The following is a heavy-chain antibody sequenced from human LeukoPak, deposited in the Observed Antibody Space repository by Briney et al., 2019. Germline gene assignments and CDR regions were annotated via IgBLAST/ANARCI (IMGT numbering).Heavy chain of an antibody. CDR1: GFTFSSYA. D-gene: IGHD3-10*01. CDR2: ISGSGGST. J-gene: IGHJ4*02. Sequence: GGSLRFSCAASGFTFSSYAMSWVRQAPGKGLEWVSAISGSGGSTYYADSVKGRFTISRDNSKNTLYLQMNSLRAEDTAVYYCAREGRWFGELSGYWGQGTLVTVSS. CDR3: AREGRWFGELSGY. V-gene: IGHV3-23*01.